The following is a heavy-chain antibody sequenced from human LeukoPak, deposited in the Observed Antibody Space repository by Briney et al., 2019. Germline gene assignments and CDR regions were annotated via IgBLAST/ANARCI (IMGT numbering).Heavy chain of an antibody. Sequence: SETLSLTCTVSGGSISSYYWSWIRQPPGKGLEWIGYIYYSGSTNYNPPLKSRVTISVDTSKNQFSLKLSSVTAADTAVYYCARGGWYYFYWGQGTLVTVSS. CDR3: ARGGWYYFY. J-gene: IGHJ4*02. D-gene: IGHD6-19*01. CDR1: GGSISSYY. V-gene: IGHV4-59*01. CDR2: IYYSGST.